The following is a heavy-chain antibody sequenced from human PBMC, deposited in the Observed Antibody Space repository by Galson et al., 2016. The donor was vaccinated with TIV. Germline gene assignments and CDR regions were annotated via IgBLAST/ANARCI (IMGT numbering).Heavy chain of an antibody. D-gene: IGHD3-16*01. CDR3: ARDGARIGAHSAFDI. CDR2: ISSRGTYT. J-gene: IGHJ3*02. CDR1: GFTFSRFW. Sequence: SLRLSCAASGFTFSRFWMNWVRQAPGKGLEWISSISSRGTYTHYADSVKGRVTISRDNANNSLYLQMNSLRAEDTAVYYCARDGARIGAHSAFDIWGQGTMVTVSS. V-gene: IGHV3-21*06.